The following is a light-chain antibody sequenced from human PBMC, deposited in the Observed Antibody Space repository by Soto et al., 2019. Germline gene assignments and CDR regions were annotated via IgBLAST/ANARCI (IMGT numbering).Light chain of an antibody. CDR2: EVS. V-gene: IGLV2-14*01. CDR3: SSYTSSSKNV. J-gene: IGLJ1*01. CDR1: SSDVGGYNY. Sequence: QSALTQPASVSGSPGQSITISCTGTSSDVGGYNYVSWYQQHPGKAPKLMIYEVSNRPSGVSNRFSGSKSGYTASLTISGLQAEDEADYYCSSYTSSSKNVFGTGTKLTVL.